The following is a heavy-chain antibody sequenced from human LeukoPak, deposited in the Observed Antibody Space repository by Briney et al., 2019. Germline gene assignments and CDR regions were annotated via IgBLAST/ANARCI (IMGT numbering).Heavy chain of an antibody. D-gene: IGHD6-13*01. V-gene: IGHV3-23*01. CDR2: ISGSGGST. CDR1: GFTFSSYA. CDR3: AKSRHSSSFPPNFDY. J-gene: IGHJ4*02. Sequence: GGSLRLSCAASGFTFSSYAMSWVRQAPGKGLECVSAISGSGGSTYYADSVKGRFTISRDNSKNTLYLQMNSLRAEDTAVYYCAKSRHSSSFPPNFDYWGQGTLVTVSS.